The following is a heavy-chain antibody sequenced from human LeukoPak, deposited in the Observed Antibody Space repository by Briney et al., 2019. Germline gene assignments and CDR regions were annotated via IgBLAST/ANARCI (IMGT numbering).Heavy chain of an antibody. CDR2: INAGNGNT. V-gene: IGHV1-3*03. CDR3: ARLGAPDTAMVISNDY. D-gene: IGHD5-18*01. CDR1: GYTFTSYA. Sequence: ASVKVSCKASGYTFTSYAMHWVRQAPGQRLEWMGWINAGNGNTKYSQEFQGRVTMTRDMSTSTVYMELSSLRSEDTAVYYCARLGAPDTAMVISNDYWGQGTLVTVSS. J-gene: IGHJ4*02.